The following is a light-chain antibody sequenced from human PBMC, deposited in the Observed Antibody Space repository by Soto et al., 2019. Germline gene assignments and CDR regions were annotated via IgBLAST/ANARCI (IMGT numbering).Light chain of an antibody. CDR1: QSLTNSF. V-gene: IGKV3-11*01. CDR3: QQRNNWPPIT. Sequence: EMVLTQSPGTLSLSPGDRATLSRRASQSLTNSFIAWYQQKPGQAPRLLIYDASNRATGIPARFSGSGSGTDFTLTISSLEPEDFAVYYCQQRNNWPPITFGQGTKEDIK. CDR2: DAS. J-gene: IGKJ1*01.